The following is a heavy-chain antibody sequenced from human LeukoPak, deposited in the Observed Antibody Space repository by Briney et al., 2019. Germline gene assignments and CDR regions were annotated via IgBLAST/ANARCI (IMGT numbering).Heavy chain of an antibody. CDR2: ISSSSSYI. V-gene: IGHV3-21*01. J-gene: IGHJ6*02. Sequence: PGGSLRLSCAASGFTFSSYSMNWVRQAPGKGLEWVSSISSSSSYIYYADSVKGRFTISRDNAKNSLYLQMNSLRAEDTAVYYCARGVTYCGGDYYPQYYYYGMDVWGQGTTVTVSS. D-gene: IGHD2-21*02. CDR1: GFTFSSYS. CDR3: ARGVTYCGGDYYPQYYYYGMDV.